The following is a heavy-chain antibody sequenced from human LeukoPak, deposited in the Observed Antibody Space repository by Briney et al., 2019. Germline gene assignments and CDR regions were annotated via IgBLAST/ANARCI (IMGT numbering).Heavy chain of an antibody. CDR1: GFTFSSYA. Sequence: GGSLRLSCSGSGFTFSSYAMSWVRQAPGKGLEWVSSISGSGGSTYYADSVKGRFTISRDNSKSTVYLQMNSLRAEDTAMYYCAKDLKGSRDLFDSWGQGTLVTASS. CDR2: ISGSGGST. D-gene: IGHD3-10*01. J-gene: IGHJ4*02. CDR3: AKDLKGSRDLFDS. V-gene: IGHV3-23*01.